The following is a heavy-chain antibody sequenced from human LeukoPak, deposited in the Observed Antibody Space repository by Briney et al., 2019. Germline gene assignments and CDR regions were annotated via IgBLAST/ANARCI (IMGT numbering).Heavy chain of an antibody. D-gene: IGHD3-22*01. CDR2: ISGSGGST. V-gene: IGHV3-23*01. CDR1: GFTFSSYA. CDR3: ARGLDYYDSSGYSYFDY. J-gene: IGHJ4*02. Sequence: GGSLRLSCAASGFTFSSYAMSWVRQAPGKGLEWVSTISGSGGSTECADSMKGRFAISRDNSKNTLYLLLNRLRAEDTAVYYCARGLDYYDSSGYSYFDYWGQGTLVTVSS.